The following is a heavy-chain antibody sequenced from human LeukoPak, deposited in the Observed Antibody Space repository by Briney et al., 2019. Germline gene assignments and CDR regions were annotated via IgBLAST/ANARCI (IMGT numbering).Heavy chain of an antibody. CDR2: MNPNSGNT. CDR3: ARNNWNDLYYYYYMDV. J-gene: IGHJ6*03. Sequence: ASVKVSCKASGYTFTSYDINWVRQATGQGLEWMGWMNPNSGNTGYAQKFQGRVTMTRNTSISTAYMELSSLRSEDTAVYYCARNNWNDLYYYYYMDVWGKGTTVTVSS. D-gene: IGHD1-1*01. CDR1: GYTFTSYD. V-gene: IGHV1-8*01.